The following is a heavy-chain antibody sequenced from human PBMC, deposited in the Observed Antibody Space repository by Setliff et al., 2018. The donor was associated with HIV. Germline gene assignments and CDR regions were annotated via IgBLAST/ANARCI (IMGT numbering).Heavy chain of an antibody. V-gene: IGHV1-69*13. CDR2: IIPMFGAA. CDR1: GGTFSNYA. D-gene: IGHD2-15*01. J-gene: IGHJ4*02. CDR3: ARGEGYCSGWYYGYFDY. Sequence: ASVKVSCKDSGGTFSNYAISWVRQAPGQGLEWMGGIIPMFGAAKNAQKFQSRVTITADESTSIAYMELSSLRSEDTAVYYCARGEGYCSGWYYGYFDYWGQGTLVTVSS.